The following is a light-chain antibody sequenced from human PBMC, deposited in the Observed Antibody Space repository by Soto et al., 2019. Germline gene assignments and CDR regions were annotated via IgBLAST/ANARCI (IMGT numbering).Light chain of an antibody. J-gene: IGLJ3*02. Sequence: QSVLTQPASVSGSPGQSITISCTGTSSDVGGYNYVSWYQQHPGKAPKLMIYEVSNRPSGVSNRFSGSKSGNTASLTISGLQAEDEADYYCSSYTRSSWVFGGGTKLTVL. CDR1: SSDVGGYNY. CDR2: EVS. V-gene: IGLV2-14*01. CDR3: SSYTRSSWV.